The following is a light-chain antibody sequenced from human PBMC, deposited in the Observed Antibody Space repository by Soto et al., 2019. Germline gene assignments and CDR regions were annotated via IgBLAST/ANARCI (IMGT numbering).Light chain of an antibody. V-gene: IGLV2-11*01. J-gene: IGLJ3*02. Sequence: QSALTQPRSVSGSPGQSVAISCTGTSSDVGSYNYVSWYQHHPGKAPKLMIYDVNKRPSGVPDRFSGSKSGNTASLTISGLQAEDEADYYCFSYAGSYLWVFGGGTKLTVL. CDR3: FSYAGSYLWV. CDR1: SSDVGSYNY. CDR2: DVN.